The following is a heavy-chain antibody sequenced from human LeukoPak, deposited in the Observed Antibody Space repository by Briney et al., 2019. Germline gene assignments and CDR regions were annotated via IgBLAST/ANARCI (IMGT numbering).Heavy chain of an antibody. J-gene: IGHJ4*02. V-gene: IGHV3-73*01. CDR1: GFTFSGSA. Sequence: GGSLRLSCAASGFTFSGSALHWVRLASEKGLEWVGRIRSKANSYATTYTASVQGRFTLSRDDSKNTAYLQMNSLKTEDTAVYYCTTAAVDTAMSLYYWGQGTLVTVSS. D-gene: IGHD5-18*01. CDR2: IRSKANSYAT. CDR3: TTAAVDTAMSLYY.